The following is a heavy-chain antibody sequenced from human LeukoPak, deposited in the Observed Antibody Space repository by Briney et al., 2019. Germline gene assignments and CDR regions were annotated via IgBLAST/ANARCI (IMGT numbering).Heavy chain of an antibody. J-gene: IGHJ4*02. CDR3: ASTQTFDY. CDR2: IKQDGSEK. CDR1: GITFSGNW. V-gene: IGHV3-7*05. Sequence: DPGGSLRLSCADSGITFSGNWMSWVRQAPGKGLEWVANIKQDGSEKYYADSVKGRFTISRDNAKSSLYLQLNSLRVEDTAVYHCASTQTFDYWGQGALVTVPS.